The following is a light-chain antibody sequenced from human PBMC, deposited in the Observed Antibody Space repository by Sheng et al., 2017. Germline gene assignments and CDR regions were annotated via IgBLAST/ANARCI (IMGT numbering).Light chain of an antibody. J-gene: IGLJ3*02. CDR3: CSYATSDTLV. V-gene: IGLV2-14*01. CDR1: SNDVGTYNY. CDR2: EVS. Sequence: QPASVSGSPGQSITISCTGTSNDVGTYNYVSWYQQHPGKAPKLLIFEVSNRPSGVSKRFSASKSANTASPTITGLHVEDEADYYCCSYATSDTLVFGGGTKLTVL.